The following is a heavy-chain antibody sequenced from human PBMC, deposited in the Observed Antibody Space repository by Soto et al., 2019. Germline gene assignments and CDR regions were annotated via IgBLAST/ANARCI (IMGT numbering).Heavy chain of an antibody. Sequence: SEPLSLTCAVSGYSISSGYYWGWIRQPPGKGLEWIGSIYHSGSTYYNPSLKSRVTISVDTSKNQFSLKLSSVTAADTAVYYCARDFRGPIDYWGQGTLVTVS. CDR3: ARDFRGPIDY. CDR1: GYSISSGYY. V-gene: IGHV4-38-2*02. J-gene: IGHJ4*02. CDR2: IYHSGST. D-gene: IGHD1-26*01.